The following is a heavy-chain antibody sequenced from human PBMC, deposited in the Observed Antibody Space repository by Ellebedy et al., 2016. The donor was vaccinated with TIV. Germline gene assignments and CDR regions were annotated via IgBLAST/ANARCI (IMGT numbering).Heavy chain of an antibody. Sequence: GESLKISXKASGYTFSFYWIAWVRQMPGKGLEYMGIIYPDDSDTRYSPSFQGQVTISVDKSINTAYLQWPSLKASDTAMYYCATKDRLNYYNSNGHYYDYWGQGTLVTVSS. CDR3: ATKDRLNYYNSNGHYYDY. V-gene: IGHV5-51*01. D-gene: IGHD3-22*01. J-gene: IGHJ4*02. CDR2: IYPDDSDT. CDR1: GYTFSFYW.